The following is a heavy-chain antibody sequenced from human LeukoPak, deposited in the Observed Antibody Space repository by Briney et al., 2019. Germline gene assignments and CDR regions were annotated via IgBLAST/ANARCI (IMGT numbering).Heavy chain of an antibody. CDR2: IISIFGTA. CDR1: GVTFSSYA. V-gene: IGHV1-69*13. CDR3: AAGSLVLLSGLDY. D-gene: IGHD2/OR15-2a*01. Sequence: AVKGSCKASGVTFSSYAISWVRQATGQGLEWIGGIISIFGTANYAQNFQGRVTITADESTSTAYMELRSLRSEDTAVYYCAAGSLVLLSGLDYWGQGTLVTVSS. J-gene: IGHJ4*02.